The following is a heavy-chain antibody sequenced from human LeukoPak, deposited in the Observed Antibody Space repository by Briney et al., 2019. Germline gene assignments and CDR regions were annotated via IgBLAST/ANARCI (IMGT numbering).Heavy chain of an antibody. CDR3: ARDGSRGSYLDY. V-gene: IGHV3-30-3*01. CDR1: GFTFSSYA. CDR2: ISYDGSNK. Sequence: GGSLRLSCAASGFTFSSYAMHWVRQAPGKGLEWVAVISYDGSNKYYADSVKGRFTISRDNSKNTLYLQMNSLRAEDTAVYYCARDGSRGSYLDYWGQGTLVTFSS. J-gene: IGHJ4*02. D-gene: IGHD1-26*01.